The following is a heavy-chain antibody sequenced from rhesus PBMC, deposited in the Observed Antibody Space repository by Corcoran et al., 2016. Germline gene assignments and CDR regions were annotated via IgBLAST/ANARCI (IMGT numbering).Heavy chain of an antibody. Sequence: EVQLVESGGGLVQPGGSLRLSCAASGFSFRNYWMRWVRQAPGEGLEWVGSIKNKADGGTAAYAESVKGRFTISRDDSKNTLYLQMNSLKTEDTAVYYCTPNRFDVWGPGVLVTVSS. CDR2: IKNKADGGTA. CDR3: TPNRFDV. CDR1: GFSFRNYW. V-gene: IGHV3-16*01. J-gene: IGHJ5-1*01.